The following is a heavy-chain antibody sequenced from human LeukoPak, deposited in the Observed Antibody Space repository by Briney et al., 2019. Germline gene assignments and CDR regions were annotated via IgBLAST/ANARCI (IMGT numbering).Heavy chain of an antibody. D-gene: IGHD3-22*01. V-gene: IGHV4-34*01. CDR2: INHSGST. CDR3: AREMRTMIVVVITTYAFDI. CDR1: GGSFSGYY. Sequence: PSETLSLTCAVYGGSFSGYYWSWIRQPPGKGLEWIGEINHSGSTNYNPSLKSRVTISVDTSKNQFSLKLSSVTAADTAVCYCAREMRTMIVVVITTYAFDIWGQGTMVTVSS. J-gene: IGHJ3*02.